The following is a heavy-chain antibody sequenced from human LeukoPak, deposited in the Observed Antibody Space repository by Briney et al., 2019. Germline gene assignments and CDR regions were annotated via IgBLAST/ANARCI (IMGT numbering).Heavy chain of an antibody. Sequence: GRSLRLSCAASGFTFSSYAMHWVRQAPGKGLEWVAVISYDGSNKYYADSVKGRFTISRDNSKNTLYLQMNSLRAEDTAVYYRARDGPAAACFDYWGQGTLVTVSS. CDR1: GFTFSSYA. D-gene: IGHD6-13*01. CDR2: ISYDGSNK. CDR3: ARDGPAAACFDY. J-gene: IGHJ4*02. V-gene: IGHV3-30*04.